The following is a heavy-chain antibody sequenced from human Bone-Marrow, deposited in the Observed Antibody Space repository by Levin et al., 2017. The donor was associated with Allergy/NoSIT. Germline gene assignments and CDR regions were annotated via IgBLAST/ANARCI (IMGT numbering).Heavy chain of an antibody. J-gene: IGHJ4*02. V-gene: IGHV3-23*01. CDR1: EFTFRNYA. CDR3: AKYVGYCSDTSCSYFDS. CDR2: IRGSGGGT. Sequence: TGGSLRLSCVASEFTFRNYAVTWVRQAPGKGLEWVSAIRGSGGGTYYADSVKGRFTISRDNSKNTLFLQMNSLRAEDTAVYYCAKYVGYCSDTSCSYFDSWGQGTLVTVSS. D-gene: IGHD2-2*01.